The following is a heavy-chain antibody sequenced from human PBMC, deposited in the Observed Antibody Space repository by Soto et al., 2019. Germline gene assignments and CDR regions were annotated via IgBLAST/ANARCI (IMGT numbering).Heavy chain of an antibody. Sequence: PSETLSLTCAVYGGSFSGYYWTWIRQPPGTGLEWIGEINHSGSTNYNPSLKSRVTISVDTSKNQFSLKLSSVTAADTAVYYCARGFSPITMIVVVMGLANWFDPWGQGTMVTVSS. CDR1: GGSFSGYY. CDR2: INHSGST. D-gene: IGHD3-22*01. V-gene: IGHV4-34*01. J-gene: IGHJ5*02. CDR3: ARGFSPITMIVVVMGLANWFDP.